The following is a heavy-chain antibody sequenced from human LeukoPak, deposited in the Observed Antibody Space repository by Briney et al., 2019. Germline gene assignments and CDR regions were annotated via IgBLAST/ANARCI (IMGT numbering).Heavy chain of an antibody. J-gene: IGHJ6*04. V-gene: IGHV3-23*01. Sequence: PGGSLRLSCAASGFTFSSYGMSWVRQAPGKGLEWVSAISGSGGSTYYADSVKGRFTISRDNAKNSPYLQMNSLRAEDTAVYYCAELGITMIGGVWGKGTTVTISS. CDR2: ISGSGGST. D-gene: IGHD3-10*02. CDR1: GFTFSSYG. CDR3: AELGITMIGGV.